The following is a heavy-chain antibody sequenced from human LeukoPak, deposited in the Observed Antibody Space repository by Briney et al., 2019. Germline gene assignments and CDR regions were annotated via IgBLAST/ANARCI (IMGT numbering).Heavy chain of an antibody. CDR2: IYDIGNT. V-gene: IGHV3-53*01. CDR3: ARGGMRRPYDC. J-gene: IGHJ4*02. Sequence: GGSLRLSCAVSGFTVSSNYMSWVRQAPGKGPEWVSVIYDIGNTYYADSVKGRFTISRDTSKNTVYLQMNSLRAEDTAVYYCARGGMRRPYDCWGQGALVTVSS. D-gene: IGHD1-14*01. CDR1: GFTVSSNY.